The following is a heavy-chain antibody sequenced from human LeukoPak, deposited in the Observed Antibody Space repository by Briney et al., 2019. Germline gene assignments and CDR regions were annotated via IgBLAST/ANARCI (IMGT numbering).Heavy chain of an antibody. D-gene: IGHD3-10*01. CDR3: ARLRYYGSGSYPMTGNWFDP. Sequence: SETLSLTCTVSGYSISSGYYWGCIRQPPGKGLEWIGSFDQSGSTYYNPSLKSRVTISVDTSKNQFSLKLSSVTAADTAVYYCARLRYYGSGSYPMTGNWFDPWGQGTLVTVSS. J-gene: IGHJ5*02. V-gene: IGHV4-38-2*02. CDR2: FDQSGST. CDR1: GYSISSGYY.